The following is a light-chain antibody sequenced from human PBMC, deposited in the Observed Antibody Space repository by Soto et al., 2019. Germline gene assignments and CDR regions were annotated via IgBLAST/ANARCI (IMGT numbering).Light chain of an antibody. CDR2: DAS. CDR3: QQYDNLPRT. CDR1: QDISNY. V-gene: IGKV1-33*01. J-gene: IGKJ2*01. Sequence: DIPMTQSPSSLSASVGDRVTITCQASQDISNYLNWYQQKPGKAPKLLIYDASNLETGVPSRFSGSGSRTDFTFTISSLQPEDIATYYCQQYDNLPRTFGQGTKLEIK.